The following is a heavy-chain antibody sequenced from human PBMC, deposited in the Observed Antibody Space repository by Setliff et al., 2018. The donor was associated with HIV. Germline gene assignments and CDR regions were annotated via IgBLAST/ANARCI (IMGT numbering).Heavy chain of an antibody. D-gene: IGHD2-15*01. CDR1: GFAFSTYA. Sequence: PGGSLRLSCAASGFAFSTYAMHWVRQAPGKGLVWVSRSGPDGSDTNYADFVKGRFIISRDNARNMLYLQLNSLTSDDTAVYYCARGLARVDYLDVWGKGTTVTVSS. CDR2: SGPDGSDT. J-gene: IGHJ6*03. V-gene: IGHV3-74*01. CDR3: ARGLARVDYLDV.